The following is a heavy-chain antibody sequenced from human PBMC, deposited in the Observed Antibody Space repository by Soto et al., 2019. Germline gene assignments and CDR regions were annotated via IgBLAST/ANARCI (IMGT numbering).Heavy chain of an antibody. J-gene: IGHJ6*02. CDR2: ISAYNGNT. CDR1: GYTFTSYG. CDR3: ARVADIVATKYYYYSVMDV. V-gene: IGHV1-18*01. D-gene: IGHD5-12*01. Sequence: QVQLVQSGAEVKKPGASVKVSCKASGYTFTSYGISWVRQAPGQGLDGMGWISAYNGNTNYAQKLQGRVTINIDTSTSTAYMEMRSLRSDDTAVDYCARVADIVATKYYYYSVMDVLGQGTTVTVSS.